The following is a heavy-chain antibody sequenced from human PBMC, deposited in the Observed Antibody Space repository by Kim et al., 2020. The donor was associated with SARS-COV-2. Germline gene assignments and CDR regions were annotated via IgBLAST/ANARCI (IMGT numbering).Heavy chain of an antibody. Sequence: TPSLKSRVTISVDTSKNQFSLKLSSVTAADTAVYYCARADYDILTGPFDYWGQGTLVTVSS. J-gene: IGHJ4*02. V-gene: IGHV4-59*01. D-gene: IGHD3-9*01. CDR3: ARADYDILTGPFDY.